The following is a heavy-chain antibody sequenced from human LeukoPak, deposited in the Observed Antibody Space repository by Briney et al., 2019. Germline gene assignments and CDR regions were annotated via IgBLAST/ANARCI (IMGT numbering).Heavy chain of an antibody. J-gene: IGHJ4*02. CDR1: GYSISSGYY. V-gene: IGHV4-4*07. CDR2: IYTSGST. CDR3: ARVAYSSGWLFDY. Sequence: SETLSLTCAVSGYSISSGYYWGWIRQPAGKGLEWIGRIYTSGSTNYNPSLKSRVTMSVDTSKNQFSLKLSSVTAADTAVYYCARVAYSSGWLFDYWGQGTLVTVSS. D-gene: IGHD6-19*01.